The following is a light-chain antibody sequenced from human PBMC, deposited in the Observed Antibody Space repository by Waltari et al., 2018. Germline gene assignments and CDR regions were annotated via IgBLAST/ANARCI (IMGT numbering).Light chain of an antibody. CDR2: DVS. Sequence: QSALTQPASVSGSPGQSITISCTGTSSDVGGYNYVSWYQQHPGKAPKLMIYDVSNRPSGVSNRFTGSKSGNTASLTIFGLQAEDEADYYCSSYTSSSIPWVFGGGTKLTVL. CDR1: SSDVGGYNY. CDR3: SSYTSSSIPWV. V-gene: IGLV2-14*01. J-gene: IGLJ3*02.